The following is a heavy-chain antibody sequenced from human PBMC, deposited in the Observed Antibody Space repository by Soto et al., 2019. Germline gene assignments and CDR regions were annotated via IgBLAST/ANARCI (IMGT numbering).Heavy chain of an antibody. Sequence: PSETMSLTCTIAGVSFSSRFYCWGWIRQPPGKGLEWIGGINYSGSTNYNPSLKSRVTISVDTSKNQFSLKLSSVTAADTAVYYCARVPDEVAAAGKYGMDVWGQGTTVTVSS. CDR1: GVSFSSRFYC. J-gene: IGHJ6*02. CDR2: INYSGST. V-gene: IGHV4-39*07. CDR3: ARVPDEVAAAGKYGMDV. D-gene: IGHD6-13*01.